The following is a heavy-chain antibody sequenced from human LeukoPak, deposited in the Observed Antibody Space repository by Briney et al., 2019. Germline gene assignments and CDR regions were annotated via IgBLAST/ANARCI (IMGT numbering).Heavy chain of an antibody. Sequence: TSETLSLTCTVSGGSISSYYWGWIRQPAGKGLEWMGRIYTSGSTNYNPSLKSRVTMSVDTSKNQFSLKLSSVTAADTAVYYCARSLSYYGSGSYPYWGQGTLVTVSS. CDR1: GGSISSYY. J-gene: IGHJ4*02. D-gene: IGHD3-10*01. CDR3: ARSLSYYGSGSYPY. CDR2: IYTSGST. V-gene: IGHV4-4*07.